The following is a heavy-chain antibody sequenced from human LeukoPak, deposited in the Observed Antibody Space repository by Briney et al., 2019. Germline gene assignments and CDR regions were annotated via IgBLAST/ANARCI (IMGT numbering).Heavy chain of an antibody. CDR2: IYPGDSDT. V-gene: IGHV5-51*01. J-gene: IGHJ4*02. Sequence: GESLKISCKASGYSFTSYWIAWVRQMPGKGLELMGIIYPGDSDTRYSPSFQGQVTISADKSITTAYLQWSSLKASDTAMYYCARQRYCSGGSCFVDYWGQGTLVTVSS. CDR1: GYSFTSYW. D-gene: IGHD2-15*01. CDR3: ARQRYCSGGSCFVDY.